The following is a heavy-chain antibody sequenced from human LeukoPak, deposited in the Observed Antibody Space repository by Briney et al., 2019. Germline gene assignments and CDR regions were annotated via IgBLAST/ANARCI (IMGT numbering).Heavy chain of an antibody. D-gene: IGHD5-12*01. CDR3: ARIHSGYDFDY. J-gene: IGHJ4*02. V-gene: IGHV1-18*01. Sequence: ASVKVSCKASGYTFTSNGISWVRQAPGQGLEWMGWISPYNGYTNYAQKLQDRVTMATDTSTRTAYMELRSLRSDDTAVYYCARIHSGYDFDYWGQGTLVTVSS. CDR2: ISPYNGYT. CDR1: GYTFTSNG.